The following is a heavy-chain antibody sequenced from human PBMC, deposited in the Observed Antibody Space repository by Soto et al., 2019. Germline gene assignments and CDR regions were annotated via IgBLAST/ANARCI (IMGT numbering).Heavy chain of an antibody. Sequence: PSETLSPTSAVSGDTVSSNEWWGCFRQSPGKGLEWIADMLHSGTTSYSPSLESRVTLSIDKSQNQFSLNLSSLTAADTAVYYCARVSSVTSLGYFDYWGQGALVT. CDR2: MLHSGTT. J-gene: IGHJ4*02. CDR1: GDTVSSNEW. V-gene: IGHV4-4*02. CDR3: ARVSSVTSLGYFDY.